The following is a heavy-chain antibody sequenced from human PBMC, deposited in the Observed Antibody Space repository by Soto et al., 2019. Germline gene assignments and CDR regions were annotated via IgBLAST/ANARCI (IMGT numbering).Heavy chain of an antibody. V-gene: IGHV1-18*04. J-gene: IGHJ6*02. CDR3: GSLVVVTNCNDYDDYGLDV. Sequence: QVQLVQSGAEVKKPGASVKVSCKASGYKFINNGITWVRQAPGQGLDWMGWISPYNGNTKNSQRFQGRVTMTTDTATRKAYMELRILRFDDTAVYYCGSLVVVTNCNDYDDYGLDVWGQGNTVTVSS. D-gene: IGHD2-15*01. CDR2: ISPYNGNT. CDR1: GYKFINNG.